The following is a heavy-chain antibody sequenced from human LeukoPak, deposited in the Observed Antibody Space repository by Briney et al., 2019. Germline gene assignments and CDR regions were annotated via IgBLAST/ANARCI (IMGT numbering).Heavy chain of an antibody. CDR1: GGSISSGGYY. J-gene: IGHJ4*02. D-gene: IGHD3-3*01. CDR3: ASSEKDEVLRFLEWSPGFDY. Sequence: PSQTLSLTCTVSGGSISSGGYYWSWLRQPPGKGLEWIGYIYYSGSTSYNPSLKSRVTILVDTSKNQFSLKLSSMTAADTAVYYCASSEKDEVLRFLEWSPGFDYWGQGTLVTVSS. CDR2: IYYSGST. V-gene: IGHV4-30-4*08.